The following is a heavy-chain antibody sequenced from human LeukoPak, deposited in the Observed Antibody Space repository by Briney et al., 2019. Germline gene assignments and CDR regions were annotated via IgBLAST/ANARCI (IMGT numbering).Heavy chain of an antibody. D-gene: IGHD3-10*01. Sequence: PGGSLRLSCAASGFTFSSYDMHWVRQATGKGLEWVSAIGTAGDTYYPGSVKGRFTISRGNAKNSLYLQMNSLRAGDTAVYYCARAYYYGSGSHYYFDYWGQGTLVTVSS. V-gene: IGHV3-13*01. CDR3: ARAYYYGSGSHYYFDY. CDR2: IGTAGDT. J-gene: IGHJ4*02. CDR1: GFTFSSYD.